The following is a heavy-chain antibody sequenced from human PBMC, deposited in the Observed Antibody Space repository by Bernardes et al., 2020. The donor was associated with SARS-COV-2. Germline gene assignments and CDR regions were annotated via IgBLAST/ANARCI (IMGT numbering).Heavy chain of an antibody. D-gene: IGHD2-15*01. CDR2: IYPGDSDT. J-gene: IGHJ3*02. CDR1: GYSFTSYW. V-gene: IGHV5-51*01. CDR3: ASPRGGYCSGGSCYSDYALDI. Sequence: GESLKISCKGSGYSFTSYWIGWVRQMPGKGLEWMGIIYPGDSDTRYSPSFQGQVTISADKSISTAYLQWSSLKASDTAMYYCASPRGGYCSGGSCYSDYALDIWGQGTMVTVSS.